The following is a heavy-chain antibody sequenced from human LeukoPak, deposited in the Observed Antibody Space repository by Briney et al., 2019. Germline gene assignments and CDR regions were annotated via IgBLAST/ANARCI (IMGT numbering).Heavy chain of an antibody. D-gene: IGHD3-10*01. Sequence: SEILSLTCTVSGGSISSYYWSWIRQPPGKGLEWIGYIYYSGSTNYNPSLKSRVTISVDTSKNQFSLKLSSVTAADTAVYYCARHRYYYGSGSYSPFDPWGQGTLVTVSS. CDR1: GGSISSYY. J-gene: IGHJ5*02. CDR3: ARHRYYYGSGSYSPFDP. CDR2: IYYSGST. V-gene: IGHV4-59*08.